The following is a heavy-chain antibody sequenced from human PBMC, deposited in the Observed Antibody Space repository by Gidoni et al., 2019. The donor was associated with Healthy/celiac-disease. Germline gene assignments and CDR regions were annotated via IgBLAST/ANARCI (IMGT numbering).Heavy chain of an antibody. D-gene: IGHD1-26*01. CDR2: IYYSGST. J-gene: IGHJ4*02. V-gene: IGHV4-39*01. Sequence: QLQLQESGPGLVKPSETLSLTCTVSGGSISSSSYYLGWIRQPPGKGLEWIESIYYSGSTYYNPSLKSRVTIFVDTSKNQYSRKLSSVTAADTAVYYCARHRIVGATTFDYWGQGTLVTVSS. CDR3: ARHRIVGATTFDY. CDR1: GGSISSSSYY.